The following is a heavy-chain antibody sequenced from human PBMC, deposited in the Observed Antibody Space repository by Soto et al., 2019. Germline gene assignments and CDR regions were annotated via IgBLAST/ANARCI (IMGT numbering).Heavy chain of an antibody. Sequence: QVTLKESGPVLVKPTETLTLTSTVSGFSLSNARMGVSWIRQPPVKALEWLAHIFSNDEKSYSTSLKSSLTISKDPSKSQVVLTMTNMDPVDTATYYCARNSLGYCSSTSCYQRYYYGMDVWGQGTTVTVSS. V-gene: IGHV2-26*01. CDR2: IFSNDEK. D-gene: IGHD2-2*01. J-gene: IGHJ6*02. CDR1: GFSLSNARMG. CDR3: ARNSLGYCSSTSCYQRYYYGMDV.